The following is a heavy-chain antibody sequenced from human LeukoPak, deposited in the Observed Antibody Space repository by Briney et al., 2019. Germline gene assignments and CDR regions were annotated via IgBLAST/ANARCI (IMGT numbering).Heavy chain of an antibody. V-gene: IGHV4-59*12. D-gene: IGHD6-6*01. Sequence: SETLSLTCTVSGGSISSYYWSWIRQPPGKGLEWIGYIYYSGSTNYNPSLKSRVTISVDTSKNQFSLKLSSVTAADTAVYYCARAYRTSSPSDDWGQGTLVTVSS. CDR2: IYYSGST. CDR3: ARAYRTSSPSDD. CDR1: GGSISSYY. J-gene: IGHJ4*02.